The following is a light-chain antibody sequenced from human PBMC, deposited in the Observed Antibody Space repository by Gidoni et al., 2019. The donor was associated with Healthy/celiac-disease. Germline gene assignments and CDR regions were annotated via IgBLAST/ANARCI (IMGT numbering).Light chain of an antibody. V-gene: IGLV1-44*01. CDR3: AAWDDSLNGLVWV. Sequence: QSVLTQPPSASGTPGQRVTISCSGSSSNIGSNTVNWYQQLPGTPPKLLIYSNNQRPSGVPDRFSGSKSGTSASLAISGLQSEDEADYYCAAWDDSLNGLVWVFGGGTKLTVL. CDR1: SSNIGSNT. J-gene: IGLJ3*02. CDR2: SNN.